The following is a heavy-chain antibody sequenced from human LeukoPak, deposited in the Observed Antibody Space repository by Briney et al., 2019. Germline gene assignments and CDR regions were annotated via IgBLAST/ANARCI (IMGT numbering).Heavy chain of an antibody. Sequence: GGSLRLSCAASGFTFSSYSMKWVSQGPGKGLEWGSSMSSSSSYIYSADSVKGRFTISRDNAKNSLYLQLNRLRAVNTAVYYCAISGVGATNDYWGPGTLVTVSS. CDR1: GFTFSSYS. CDR3: AISGVGATNDY. D-gene: IGHD1-26*01. V-gene: IGHV3-21*01. J-gene: IGHJ4*02. CDR2: MSSSSSYI.